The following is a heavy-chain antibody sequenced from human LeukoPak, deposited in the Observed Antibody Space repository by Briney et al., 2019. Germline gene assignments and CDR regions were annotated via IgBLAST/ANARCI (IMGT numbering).Heavy chain of an antibody. CDR2: IKQDGSEK. CDR3: AREGTNYGGFDY. D-gene: IGHD4-23*01. Sequence: GGSLRLSCAASGFTFSNAWMSWVRQSPGKGLEWVANIKQDGSEKYYVDSVKGRFTISRDNAKNSLYLQMNSLRAEDTAVYYCAREGTNYGGFDYWGQGTLVTVSS. J-gene: IGHJ4*02. V-gene: IGHV3-7*01. CDR1: GFTFSNAW.